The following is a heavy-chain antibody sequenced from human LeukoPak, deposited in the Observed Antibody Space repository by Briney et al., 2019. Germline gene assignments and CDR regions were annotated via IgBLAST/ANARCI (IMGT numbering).Heavy chain of an antibody. CDR2: IKQDGSEK. CDR3: AKYVYDYVWGSYRQSPFFDF. Sequence: PGGSLRLSCAASGFTFSSYWMSWVRQAPGKGLEWVANIKQDGSEKYYVDSVKGRFTISRDNSKNTLYLQMNSLRAEDTAVYYCAKYVYDYVWGSYRQSPFFDFWGQGTLVTVSS. V-gene: IGHV3-7*03. CDR1: GFTFSSYW. D-gene: IGHD3-16*02. J-gene: IGHJ4*02.